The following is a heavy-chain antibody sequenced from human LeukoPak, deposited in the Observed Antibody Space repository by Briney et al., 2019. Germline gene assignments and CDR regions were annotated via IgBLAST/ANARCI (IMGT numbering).Heavy chain of an antibody. CDR1: GFTFSSYG. CDR2: IWYDGSNK. CDR3: AKAHSSSWAYFDY. Sequence: GGSLRLSCAASGFTFSSYGMHWVRQAPGKGLEWVAVIWYDGSNKYYADSVKGRFTISRDNYKNTLYLQMNSLKAEDTAVYYCAKAHSSSWAYFDYWGQGTLVTVSS. V-gene: IGHV3-33*06. J-gene: IGHJ4*02. D-gene: IGHD6-13*01.